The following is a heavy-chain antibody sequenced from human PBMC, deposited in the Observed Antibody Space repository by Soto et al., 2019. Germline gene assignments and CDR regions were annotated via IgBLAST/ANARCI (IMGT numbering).Heavy chain of an antibody. V-gene: IGHV1-69*13. J-gene: IGHJ6*02. CDR1: GGTFSSYA. CDR3: ARGYCTNGVCFIGMDV. Sequence: SVKVSCKASGGTFSSYAISWVRQAPGQGLEWMGGIIPIFGTANYAQKFQGRVTITADESTSTAYMELSSLRSEDTAVYYCARGYCTNGVCFIGMDVWGQGTTVTVSS. D-gene: IGHD2-8*01. CDR2: IIPIFGTA.